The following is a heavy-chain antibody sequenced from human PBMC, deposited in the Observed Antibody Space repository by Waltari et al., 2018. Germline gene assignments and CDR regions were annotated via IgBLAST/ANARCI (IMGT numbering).Heavy chain of an antibody. CDR1: GFTFSAHY. D-gene: IGHD2-21*02. V-gene: IGHV3-72*01. CDR2: SRNKANNYAT. Sequence: EVQLVESGGGLVQPGGSLRLSCVASGFTFSAHYMDWVRQAPGKGLEWVGRSRNKANNYATEYAASSRGRFTISRDESEASLFLQMSGLKTEDTAVYYCVRKGVTLPSPFDSWGQGTLVTVSS. J-gene: IGHJ4*02. CDR3: VRKGVTLPSPFDS.